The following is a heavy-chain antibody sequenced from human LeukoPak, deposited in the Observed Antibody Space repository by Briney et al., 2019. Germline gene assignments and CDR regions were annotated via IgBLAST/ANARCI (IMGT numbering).Heavy chain of an antibody. D-gene: IGHD4-17*01. Sequence: GGSLRLSCATSGFTFSKYTLIWVRQAPERGLQWVSAITGSGAVTYYEDSVKGRFTISRDNSKNTLYLQMSSLRVEDTAIYYCAKDPNGDYLGAFDIWGQGTMVTVSS. CDR2: ITGSGAVT. J-gene: IGHJ3*02. CDR3: AKDPNGDYLGAFDI. CDR1: GFTFSKYT. V-gene: IGHV3-23*01.